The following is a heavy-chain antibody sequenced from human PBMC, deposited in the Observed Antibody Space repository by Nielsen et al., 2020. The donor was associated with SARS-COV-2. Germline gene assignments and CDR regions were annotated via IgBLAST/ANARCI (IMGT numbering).Heavy chain of an antibody. CDR1: GYTFTSYD. D-gene: IGHD3-22*01. CDR2: MNPNSGNT. Sequence: ASVKVSCKASGYTFTSYDINWVRQATGQGLEWMGWMNPNSGNTGYAQKFQGRVTMTRDTSTSTVYMELSSLRSEDTTVYYCAGDYYDSSGYLDYWGQGTLVTVSS. J-gene: IGHJ4*02. CDR3: AGDYYDSSGYLDY. V-gene: IGHV1-8*01.